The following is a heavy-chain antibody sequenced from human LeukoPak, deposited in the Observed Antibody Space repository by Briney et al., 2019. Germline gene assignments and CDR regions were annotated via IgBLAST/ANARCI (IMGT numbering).Heavy chain of an antibody. Sequence: GASVKVSCKASGYTFTGYYMHWVRQAPGQGLEWMGWINPNSGGTNYAQKFQGRVTMTRDTSISTAYMELSRLRSDDTAVYYCARDFRDGSGSYLKRSHRQSNWFDPWGQGTLVTVSS. CDR3: ARDFRDGSGSYLKRSHRQSNWFDP. V-gene: IGHV1-2*02. CDR1: GYTFTGYY. J-gene: IGHJ5*02. CDR2: INPNSGGT. D-gene: IGHD3-10*01.